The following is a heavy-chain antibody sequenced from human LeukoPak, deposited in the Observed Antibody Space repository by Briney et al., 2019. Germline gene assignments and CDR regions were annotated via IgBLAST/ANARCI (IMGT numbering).Heavy chain of an antibody. CDR1: GITLSNYG. Sequence: GGSLRLSCAVSGITLSNYGMTWVRQAPGKGLEWVAGISGTGGRTNYADSVKGRFTISRDNPKNTLYLQMNSLRAEDTAVYFCAKRGVVIRVILVGFHKEAYYFDSWGQGALVTVSS. CDR2: ISGTGGRT. J-gene: IGHJ4*02. V-gene: IGHV3-23*01. D-gene: IGHD3-22*01. CDR3: AKRGVVIRVILVGFHKEAYYFDS.